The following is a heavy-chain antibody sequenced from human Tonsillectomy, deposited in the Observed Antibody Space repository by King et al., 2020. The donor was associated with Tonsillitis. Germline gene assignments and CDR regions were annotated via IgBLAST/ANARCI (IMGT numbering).Heavy chain of an antibody. CDR3: SRRDYDFWSGPTEDYYYYYMDV. J-gene: IGHJ6*03. D-gene: IGHD3-3*01. Sequence: VQLQESGPGLVKPSETLSLTCTVSGGSISSYYWSWIRQPPGKGLEWIGYIYYSGSTNYNPSLKGRVTLSLDTTKNQFSLKLNAVTAADTAVFFCSRRDYDFWSGPTEDYYYYYMDVWGEGTTVTVSS. CDR2: IYYSGST. V-gene: IGHV4-59*12. CDR1: GGSISSYY.